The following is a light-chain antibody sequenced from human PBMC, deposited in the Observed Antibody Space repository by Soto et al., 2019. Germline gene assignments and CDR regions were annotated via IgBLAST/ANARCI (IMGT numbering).Light chain of an antibody. V-gene: IGLV1-40*01. J-gene: IGLJ3*02. CDR1: SSNIGAGYD. Sequence: QSALTQPPSVSGAPGQRVTISCTGSSSNIGAGYDVHWYQQLPGTAPKLLIYGNSNRPSGVPDRFSGSKSGTSASLAITGRQADDEADYYCQSYDSSLSALFGGGTKLTVL. CDR2: GNS. CDR3: QSYDSSLSAL.